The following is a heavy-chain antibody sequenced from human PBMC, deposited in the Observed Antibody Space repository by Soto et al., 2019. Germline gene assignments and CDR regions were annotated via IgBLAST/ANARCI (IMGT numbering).Heavy chain of an antibody. CDR1: GGSIGRFY. D-gene: IGHD1-26*01. CDR2: VYSTEGV. CDR3: ARDLSGTGLDI. Sequence: QLQLHESGPGLVKPSETLSLTCNVSGGSIGRFYWSWIRQSAGKGLEWIGRVYSTEGVTYNPALKGRVTISLDRSNNHVSLEMNSVTAADTAVYFCARDLSGTGLDIWGRGTRVSVSS. V-gene: IGHV4-4*07. J-gene: IGHJ6*02.